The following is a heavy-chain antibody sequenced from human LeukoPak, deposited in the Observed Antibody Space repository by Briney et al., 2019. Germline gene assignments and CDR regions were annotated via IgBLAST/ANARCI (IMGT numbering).Heavy chain of an antibody. CDR2: INHSGST. CDR3: ARVGYDWYYYYYMDV. D-gene: IGHD3-3*01. J-gene: IGHJ6*03. Sequence: SETLSLTCAVYGGSFGGCYWSWIRQPPGKGLEWIGEINHSGSTNYNPSLKSRVTISVDTSKNQFSLKLSSVTAADTAVYYCARVGYDWYYYYYMDVWGKGTTVTVSS. V-gene: IGHV4-34*01. CDR1: GGSFGGCY.